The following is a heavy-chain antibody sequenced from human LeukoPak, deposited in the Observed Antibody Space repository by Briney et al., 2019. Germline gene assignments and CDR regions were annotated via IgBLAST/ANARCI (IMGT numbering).Heavy chain of an antibody. CDR3: TRAYYDISAYYDT. D-gene: IGHD3-22*01. CDR2: IRSKPNNYAT. V-gene: IGHV3-73*01. CDR1: GFTFSGSA. J-gene: IGHJ5*02. Sequence: GGSLRLSCAASGFTFSGSAIHWVRQASGKGLEWVGRIRSKPNNYATTYAASVEGRFTISRDDSQNTAYLQMNGLKTEDTAVYYCTRAYYDISAYYDTWGLGTLVTVSS.